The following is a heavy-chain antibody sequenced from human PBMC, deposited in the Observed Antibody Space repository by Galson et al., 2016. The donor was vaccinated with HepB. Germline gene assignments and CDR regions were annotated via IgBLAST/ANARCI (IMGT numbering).Heavy chain of an antibody. Sequence: SLRLSCAASGFTVSSNHMSWIRQAPGKGLEWVSTIYSDGTTYYADSVKGRFTVSRDKSENTLYLQMNSLRAEDTAVYYCTRFQQLVPHYWGQGTLVTVSS. D-gene: IGHD6-13*01. CDR1: GFTVSSNH. CDR3: TRFQQLVPHY. CDR2: IYSDGTT. J-gene: IGHJ4*02. V-gene: IGHV3-53*01.